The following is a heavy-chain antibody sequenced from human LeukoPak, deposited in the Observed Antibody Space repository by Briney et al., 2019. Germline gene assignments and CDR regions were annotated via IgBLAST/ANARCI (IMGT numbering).Heavy chain of an antibody. CDR2: INHSGST. J-gene: IGHJ5*02. Sequence: PSETLSLTCAVYGGSFSGYYWSWIRQPPGKGLEWIGEINHSGSTNYNPSLKSRVTISVDTSKNQFSLKLSSVTAADTAVYYCARGPWVGSTSPEDWFDPWGQGTLVTVSS. CDR1: GGSFSGYY. V-gene: IGHV4-34*01. D-gene: IGHD2-2*01. CDR3: ARGPWVGSTSPEDWFDP.